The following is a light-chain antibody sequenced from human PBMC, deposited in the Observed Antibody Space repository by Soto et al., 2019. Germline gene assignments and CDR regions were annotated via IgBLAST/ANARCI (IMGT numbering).Light chain of an antibody. Sequence: EIVMTQSPATLSVSPGERATLSCRASQSVSSNLAWYQQKPGQAPRLLIYGASTRATGIPARFSGSGSETDFTLTISSLQSEDFAVYYCQQYNKWPPWTFGQGTKVEIK. CDR3: QQYNKWPPWT. CDR1: QSVSSN. CDR2: GAS. J-gene: IGKJ1*01. V-gene: IGKV3-15*01.